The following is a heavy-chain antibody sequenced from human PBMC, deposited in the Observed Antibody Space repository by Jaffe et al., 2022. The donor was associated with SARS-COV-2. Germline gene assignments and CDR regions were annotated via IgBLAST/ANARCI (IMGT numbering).Heavy chain of an antibody. J-gene: IGHJ4*02. CDR1: EFTFSSFA. D-gene: IGHD3-10*01. Sequence: EVQVLESGGGLVQPGGSLRLSCAASEFTFSSFAMSWVRQAPGKGLEWVSMIGSSGNTYYADSVRGRFTISRDNPKNTLYLQMNSLRAEDTAVYYCAKRGTASLHYFDYWGQGSLVTVSS. CDR2: MIGSSGNT. V-gene: IGHV3-23*01. CDR3: AKRGTASLHYFDY.